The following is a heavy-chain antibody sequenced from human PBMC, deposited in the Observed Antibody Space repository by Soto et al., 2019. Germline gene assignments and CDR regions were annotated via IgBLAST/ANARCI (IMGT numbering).Heavy chain of an antibody. Sequence: SETLSLTCTVSGGSISSSSYYWGWIRKSPGKGLEWIGSIYYSRRTYYNPSLMSRVTISVYTSKNQSSLKLSSVPAADTSVYYCARHRKYQVLWIDYWGQGTLVTVP. CDR3: ARHRKYQVLWIDY. V-gene: IGHV4-39*01. CDR1: GGSISSSSYY. CDR2: IYYSRRT. J-gene: IGHJ4*02. D-gene: IGHD2-2*01.